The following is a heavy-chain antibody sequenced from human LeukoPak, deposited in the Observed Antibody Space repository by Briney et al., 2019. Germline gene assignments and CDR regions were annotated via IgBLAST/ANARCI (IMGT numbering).Heavy chain of an antibody. D-gene: IGHD3-10*01. CDR1: GGSISSYY. J-gene: IGHJ6*02. V-gene: IGHV4-59*12. Sequence: SETLSLTCTVSGGSISSYYWSWIRQPPGKGLEWIGYIYYSGSTNYNPSLKSRVTISVDTSKNQFSLKLSSVTAADTAVYYCARENYYGSGSTDYYYGMDVWGQGTTVTVSS. CDR2: IYYSGST. CDR3: ARENYYGSGSTDYYYGMDV.